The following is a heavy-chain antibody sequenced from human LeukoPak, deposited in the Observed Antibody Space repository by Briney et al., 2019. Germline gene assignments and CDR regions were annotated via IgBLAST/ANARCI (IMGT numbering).Heavy chain of an antibody. CDR2: IIPIFGTA. V-gene: IGHV1-69*13. J-gene: IGHJ3*02. D-gene: IGHD6-13*01. Sequence: ASVKVSCRASGYTFTGYYMHWVRQAPGRGLEWVGGIIPIFGTANYAQKFQGRVTITAAESPSTASMELSSLRSAATAVYYCARGATHSIAAGGDAFAISGQPTMPTVSS. CDR3: ARGATHSIAAGGDAFAI. CDR1: GYTFTGYY.